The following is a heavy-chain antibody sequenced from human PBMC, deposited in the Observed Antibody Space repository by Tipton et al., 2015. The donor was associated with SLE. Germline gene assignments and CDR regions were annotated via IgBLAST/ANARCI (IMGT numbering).Heavy chain of an antibody. Sequence: SLRLSCAASGFTVSSNYMSWVRQAPGKGLEWVSVIYSGGSTYYADSVKGRFTISRDNSKNTLYLQMNSLRAEDTAVYYCARVLSPYYYYYMDVWGKGTTVTVSS. CDR2: IYSGGST. V-gene: IGHV3-53*01. CDR1: GFTVSSNY. CDR3: ARVLSPYYYYYMDV. J-gene: IGHJ6*03.